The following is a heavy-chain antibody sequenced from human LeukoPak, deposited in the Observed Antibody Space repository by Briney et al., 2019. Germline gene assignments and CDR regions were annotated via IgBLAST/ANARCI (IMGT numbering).Heavy chain of an antibody. Sequence: GGSLRLSCAASGFTFSSFAMSWVRQAPGKGLEWVSAISGSGGNTYYADSVKGRFTISRDNSKNTLYLQMNSLRAEDTAVYYCVLLWFGRKQTYYYYGMDVWGQGTTVTVSS. D-gene: IGHD3-10*01. CDR3: VLLWFGRKQTYYYYGMDV. CDR2: ISGSGGNT. CDR1: GFTFSSFA. J-gene: IGHJ6*02. V-gene: IGHV3-23*01.